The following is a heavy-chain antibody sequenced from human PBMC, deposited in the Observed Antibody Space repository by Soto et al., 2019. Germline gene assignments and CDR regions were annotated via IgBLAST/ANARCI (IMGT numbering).Heavy chain of an antibody. J-gene: IGHJ5*02. D-gene: IGHD2-2*02. V-gene: IGHV1-46*01. CDR2: INPSGGST. CDR1: GYTFTSYY. Sequence: ASVKVSCKASGYTFTSYYMHWVRQAPGQGLEWMGIINPSGGSTSYAQKFQGRVTMTRDTSTSTVCMELSSLRSEDTAVYYCARVSRYCSSTSCYTSFDPWGQGTLVTVSS. CDR3: ARVSRYCSSTSCYTSFDP.